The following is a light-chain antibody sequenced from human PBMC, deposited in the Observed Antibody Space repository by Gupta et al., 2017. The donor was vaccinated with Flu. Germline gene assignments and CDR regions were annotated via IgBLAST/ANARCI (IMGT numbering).Light chain of an antibody. CDR1: QSVSSY. J-gene: IGKJ2*01. V-gene: IGKV3-11*01. Sequence: ESVLTQSPATLPLSPGERATLSCRASQSVSSYLAWYQQKPGQAPSLLIYDASNRATGIPARFSGSGSGTDFTLTISSLEPEDFAVYYCQQRSNWPPGFTFGQGTKLEIK. CDR3: QQRSNWPPGFT. CDR2: DAS.